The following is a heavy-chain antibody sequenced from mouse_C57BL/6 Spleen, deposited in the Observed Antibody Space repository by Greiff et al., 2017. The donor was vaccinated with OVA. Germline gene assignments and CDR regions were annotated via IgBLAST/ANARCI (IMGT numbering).Heavy chain of an antibody. J-gene: IGHJ4*01. V-gene: IGHV1-72*01. CDR2: IDPNSGGT. CDR1: GYTFTSYW. CDR3: ARSYGSSLLYAMDY. Sequence: QVQLQQSGAELVKPGASVKLSCKASGYTFTSYWMHWVKQRPGRGLEWIGRIDPNSGGTKYHEKFKSKATLTVDKPSSTAYMQLSSLTSEDSAVYYCARSYGSSLLYAMDYWGQGTSVTVSS. D-gene: IGHD1-1*01.